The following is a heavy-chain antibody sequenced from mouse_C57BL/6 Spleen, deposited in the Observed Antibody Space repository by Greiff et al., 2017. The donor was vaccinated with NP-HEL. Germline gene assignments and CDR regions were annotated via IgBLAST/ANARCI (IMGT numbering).Heavy chain of an antibody. CDR3: ARDTLYGSRIYYAMDY. J-gene: IGHJ4*01. Sequence: EVQLQESGPGLVKPSQSLSLTCSVTGYSITSGYYWNWIRQFPGNKLEWMGYISYDGSNNYNPSLKNRISITRDTSKNQFFLKLNSVTTEDTATYYCARDTLYGSRIYYAMDYWGQGTSVTVSS. D-gene: IGHD1-1*01. V-gene: IGHV3-6*01. CDR2: ISYDGSN. CDR1: GYSITSGYY.